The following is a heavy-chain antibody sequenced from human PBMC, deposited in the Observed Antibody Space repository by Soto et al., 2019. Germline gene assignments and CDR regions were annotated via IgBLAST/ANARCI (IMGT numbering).Heavy chain of an antibody. CDR3: ARDDAFDI. V-gene: IGHV1-2*02. Sequence: ASVKVSCKASGYTFTGYYIHWVRQAPGQGLEWMGWINPNGGGTNYAQKFQGRVSMTRDTSISTAFMDLSRLISDDTAIYYCARDDAFDIWGQGALVTFSS. CDR1: GYTFTGYY. J-gene: IGHJ3*02. CDR2: INPNGGGT.